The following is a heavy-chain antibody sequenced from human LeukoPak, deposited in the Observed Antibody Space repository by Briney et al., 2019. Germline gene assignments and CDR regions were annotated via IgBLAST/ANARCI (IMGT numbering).Heavy chain of an antibody. CDR3: ARADAYCGGDCYSMDLHFDI. D-gene: IGHD2-21*02. CDR1: GGTFSSYA. CDR2: IIPILGIA. V-gene: IGHV1-69*04. J-gene: IGHJ3*02. Sequence: SVEVSCKASGGTFSSYAISWVRQAPGQGLEWMGRIIPILGIANYAQKFQGRVTITADKSTSTAYMELSSLRSEDTAVYYCARADAYCGGDCYSMDLHFDIWGQGTMVTVSS.